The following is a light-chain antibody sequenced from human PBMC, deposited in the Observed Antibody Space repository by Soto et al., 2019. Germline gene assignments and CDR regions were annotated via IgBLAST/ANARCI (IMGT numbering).Light chain of an antibody. V-gene: IGKV1-5*01. Sequence: DIQMTQSPSTLSASVGDRVTITCRASQSISYRLAWYQQKPGEAPKLLIYDASNLESGVPSTFSGSGSGTEFTLTITRLQPDDFATYYCQQYNSYSWTFGHGTKVEIK. CDR3: QQYNSYSWT. J-gene: IGKJ1*01. CDR2: DAS. CDR1: QSISYR.